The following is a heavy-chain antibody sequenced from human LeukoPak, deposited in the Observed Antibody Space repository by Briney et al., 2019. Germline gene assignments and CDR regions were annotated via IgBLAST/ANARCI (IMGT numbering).Heavy chain of an antibody. D-gene: IGHD6-19*01. CDR2: IYYSVST. CDR3: VRSFLARQWLVMGAFDM. Sequence: PSETLSLTCTVSGGSISSFHWSWPRPPPGKGREWFGYIYYSVSTNYNPSPKTRGTISVDTSKSQYSRKLSSVAPADTAVCYCVRSFLARQWLVMGAFDMWGEGAMVTVSS. CDR1: GGSISSFH. V-gene: IGHV4-59*01. J-gene: IGHJ3*02.